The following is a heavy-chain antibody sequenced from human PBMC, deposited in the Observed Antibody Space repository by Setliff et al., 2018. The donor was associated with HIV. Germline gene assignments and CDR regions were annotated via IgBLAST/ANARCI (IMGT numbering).Heavy chain of an antibody. CDR1: GFMFGVDW. CDR2: IKPDASER. Sequence: GSLRLSCAASGFMFGVDWMSWVRQTSGKGLEWVATIKPDASERSYLDSVKGRFTISRDNAKNSLFLQMNSLRADDTAVYYCARFGVAYGIGVWGQGTTVTVSS. V-gene: IGHV3-7*03. J-gene: IGHJ6*02. D-gene: IGHD3-10*01. CDR3: ARFGVAYGIGV.